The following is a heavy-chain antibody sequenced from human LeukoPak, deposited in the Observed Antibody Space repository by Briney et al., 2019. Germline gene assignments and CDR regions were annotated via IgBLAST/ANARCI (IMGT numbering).Heavy chain of an antibody. Sequence: PGGSLRLSCAASGFTFSSYAMSSVRQALGKGLEWVSAISGSGGSTYYADSVKGRFTISRDNSKNTLYLQMNSLRAEDTAVYYCAKSPRITMIVVVSWGQGTLVTVSS. CDR3: AKSPRITMIVVVS. J-gene: IGHJ4*02. CDR2: ISGSGGST. CDR1: GFTFSSYA. D-gene: IGHD3-22*01. V-gene: IGHV3-23*01.